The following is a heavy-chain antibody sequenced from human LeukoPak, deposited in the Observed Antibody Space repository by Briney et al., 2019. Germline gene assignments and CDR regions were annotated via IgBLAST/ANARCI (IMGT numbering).Heavy chain of an antibody. J-gene: IGHJ4*02. CDR3: ASSFYYDSRDY. Sequence: SETLSLTCTVSGGSFSSSGYYWGWIRQPPGKGLEWIGEITPSGSTNYNPSLKSRVSISIDTSKKKLSLRLTSVTAADSAVYYCASSFYYDSRDYWGQGTLVTVSS. V-gene: IGHV4-39*07. D-gene: IGHD3-22*01. CDR2: ITPSGST. CDR1: GGSFSSSGYY.